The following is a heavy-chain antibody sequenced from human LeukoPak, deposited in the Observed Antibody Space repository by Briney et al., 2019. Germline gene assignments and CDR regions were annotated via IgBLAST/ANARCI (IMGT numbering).Heavy chain of an antibody. CDR3: ARQSRGSSSSRDYFDY. D-gene: IGHD6-6*01. V-gene: IGHV4-39*01. J-gene: IGHJ4*02. Sequence: PSETLSLTCTVSGGSISSSTYYWGWLRQPPGQELELLGSIDYSGSTYYNPSLKSLVTISVDTSKNHFSLNLSSVTAADTAVYYCARQSRGSSSSRDYFDYWGQGTLVTVSS. CDR1: GGSISSSTYY. CDR2: IDYSGST.